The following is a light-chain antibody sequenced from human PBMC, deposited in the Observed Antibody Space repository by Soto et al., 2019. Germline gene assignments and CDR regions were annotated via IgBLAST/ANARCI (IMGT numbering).Light chain of an antibody. V-gene: IGKV1-5*03. CDR2: RAS. Sequence: DIPMTQSPSTLSASVGDRVTITCRASQSISTWLAWYQQKPGKAPKLLIYRASNLESGVPSRFSGSGSGTEFTLTISSLQPGDFATYYCQQYNSYSSYTFGQGTKLEIK. CDR1: QSISTW. CDR3: QQYNSYSSYT. J-gene: IGKJ2*01.